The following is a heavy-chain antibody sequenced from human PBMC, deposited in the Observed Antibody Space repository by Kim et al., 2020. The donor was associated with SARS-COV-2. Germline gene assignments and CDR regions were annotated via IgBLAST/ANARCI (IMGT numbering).Heavy chain of an antibody. D-gene: IGHD3-22*01. Sequence: GGSLRLSCAASGFTFSSYGMNWVRQAPGKGLEWVSFISSSSSTIYYADSVKGRFTISRDNAKNSLYMQMNSLRDEDTAVYYCARDRSPAYYYDSSGYSDAFDIWGQGTMVTVSS. J-gene: IGHJ3*02. CDR3: ARDRSPAYYYDSSGYSDAFDI. V-gene: IGHV3-48*02. CDR1: GFTFSSYG. CDR2: ISSSSSTI.